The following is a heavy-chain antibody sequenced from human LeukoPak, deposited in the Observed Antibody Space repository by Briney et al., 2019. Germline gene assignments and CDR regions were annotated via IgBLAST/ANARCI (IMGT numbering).Heavy chain of an antibody. CDR1: WISLTTSGVG. CDR2: IYWDADK. CDR3: AHSGGIYCSSTSCYAFLNWFEP. V-gene: IGHV2-5*02. J-gene: IGHJ5*02. D-gene: IGHD2-2*01. Sequence: ESGPTLVKPQQTLTLTCTFSWISLTTSGVGVGWIRQPPGKALGWHALIYWDADKRYSPSLSSWLPIPQDTSKVQVVLTMSNMDPVDTATYYCAHSGGIYCSSTSCYAFLNWFEPWGQGTLVTVSS.